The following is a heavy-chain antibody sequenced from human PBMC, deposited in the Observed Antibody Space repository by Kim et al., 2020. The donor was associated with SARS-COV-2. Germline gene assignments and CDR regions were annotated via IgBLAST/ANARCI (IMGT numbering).Heavy chain of an antibody. Sequence: KGRFTISRDNSKNTLYLQMNSLRAEDTAVYYCAKDSLRRMVRGVISAFDIWGQGTMVTVSS. J-gene: IGHJ3*02. D-gene: IGHD3-10*01. V-gene: IGHV3-23*01. CDR3: AKDSLRRMVRGVISAFDI.